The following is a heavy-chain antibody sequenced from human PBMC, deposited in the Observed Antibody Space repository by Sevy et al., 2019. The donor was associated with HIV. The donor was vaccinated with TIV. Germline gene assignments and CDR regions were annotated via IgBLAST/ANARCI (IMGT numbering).Heavy chain of an antibody. CDR1: GFTFSSYS. V-gene: IGHV3-48*01. J-gene: IGHJ4*02. CDR2: ISSSSSTI. CDR3: ARVGGGRWSLRSGFDY. Sequence: GGSLRLSCAASGFTFSSYSMNWVRQAPGKGLEWVSYISSSSSTIYYADSVKGRFTISRDNAKNSLYLQMNSLRAEDTAVYYCARVGGGRWSLRSGFDYWGQGTLVTVSS. D-gene: IGHD1-26*01.